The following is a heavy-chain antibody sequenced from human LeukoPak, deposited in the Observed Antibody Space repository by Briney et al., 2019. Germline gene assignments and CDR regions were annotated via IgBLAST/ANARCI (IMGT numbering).Heavy chain of an antibody. J-gene: IGHJ4*02. Sequence: SETLSLTCTVSGGSIRSYYWSWIRQPPGKGLECIGYIYYSGSTNYNPSLKSRVTISVDTSKNQFSLKLSSVTAADTAVYYCARDVGDSSGYYYYFDYWGQGTLVTVSS. CDR2: IYYSGST. V-gene: IGHV4-59*01. D-gene: IGHD3-22*01. CDR3: ARDVGDSSGYYYYFDY. CDR1: GGSIRSYY.